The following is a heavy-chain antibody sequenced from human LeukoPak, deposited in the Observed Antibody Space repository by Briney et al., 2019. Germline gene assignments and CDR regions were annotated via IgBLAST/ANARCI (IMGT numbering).Heavy chain of an antibody. V-gene: IGHV3-21*01. J-gene: IGHJ4*02. CDR1: GFTFSSYS. D-gene: IGHD5-24*01. Sequence: GGSLRLSCAASGFTFSSYSMNWVRQAPGKGLEWVSSISSSSSYIYYADSVKGRFTISRDNAKNSLYLQMNSLRAEDTAVYYCARDERWLQFGSGYWGQGTLVTVSS. CDR3: ARDERWLQFGSGY. CDR2: ISSSSSYI.